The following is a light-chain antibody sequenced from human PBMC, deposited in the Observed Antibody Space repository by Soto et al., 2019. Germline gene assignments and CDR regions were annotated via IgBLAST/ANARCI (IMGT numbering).Light chain of an antibody. J-gene: IGKJ4*01. CDR2: GAS. Sequence: EIVLTQSPGTLSLSPGERATLSCRASQSVSNNYLAWYQQKPGQAPRXXIYGASNRATGIPDRFSGSGSGTDFTLTISRLEPEDFAVYYCQQYGSSPLTFGGGTKVDIK. CDR1: QSVSNNY. V-gene: IGKV3-20*01. CDR3: QQYGSSPLT.